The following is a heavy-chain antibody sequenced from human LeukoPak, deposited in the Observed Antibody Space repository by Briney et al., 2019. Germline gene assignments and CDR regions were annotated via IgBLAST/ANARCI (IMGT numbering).Heavy chain of an antibody. CDR3: AKFGTYQVHVSYSYYYMDV. CDR1: GGSISSYY. J-gene: IGHJ6*03. V-gene: IGHV4-4*09. CDR2: IYTSGST. D-gene: IGHD1-26*01. Sequence: PSETLSLTCTVSGGSISSYYWSWIRQPPGKGLEWIGYIYTSGSTNYNPSLKSRVTISVDTSNNQFSLRLTSVTAADTALYYCAKFGTYQVHVSYSYYYMDVWGKGTTVTVSS.